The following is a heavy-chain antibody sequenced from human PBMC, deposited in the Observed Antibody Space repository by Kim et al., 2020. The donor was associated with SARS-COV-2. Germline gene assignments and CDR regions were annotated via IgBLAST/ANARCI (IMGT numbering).Heavy chain of an antibody. CDR1: GFTFSSYG. CDR2: ISYDGSNK. J-gene: IGHJ3*02. D-gene: IGHD3-3*01. V-gene: IGHV3-30*18. Sequence: GGSLRLSCAASGFTFSSYGMHWVRQAPGKGLEWVAVISYDGSNKYYADSVKGRFTISRDNSKNTLYLQMNSLRAEDTAVYYCAKDLERPKFGFGVHFGVVIRAFYIWGQGTMVTVSS. CDR3: AKDLERPKFGFGVHFGVVIRAFYI.